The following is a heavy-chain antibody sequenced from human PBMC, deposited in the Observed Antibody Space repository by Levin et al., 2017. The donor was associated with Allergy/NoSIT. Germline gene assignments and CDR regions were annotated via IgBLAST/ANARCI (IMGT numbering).Heavy chain of an antibody. CDR3: ARYGSGSYYGTYYYYGMDV. Sequence: AGGSLRLSCAASGFTFDDYGMSWVRQAPGKGLEWVSGINWNGGSTGYADSVKGRFTISRDNAKNSLYLQMNSLRAEDTALYHCARYGSGSYYGTYYYYGMDVWGQGTTVTVSS. D-gene: IGHD3-10*01. CDR2: INWNGGST. J-gene: IGHJ6*02. V-gene: IGHV3-20*01. CDR1: GFTFDDYG.